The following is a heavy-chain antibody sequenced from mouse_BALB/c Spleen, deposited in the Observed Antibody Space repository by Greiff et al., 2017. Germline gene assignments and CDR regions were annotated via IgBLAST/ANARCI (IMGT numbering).Heavy chain of an antibody. V-gene: IGHV5-6-5*01. J-gene: IGHJ2*01. D-gene: IGHD3-3*01. CDR1: GFTFSSYA. Sequence: DVMLVESGGGLVKPGGSLKLSCAASGFTFSSYAMSWVRQTPEKRLEWVASISSGGSTYYPDSVKGRFTISRDNARNILYLQMSSLRSEDTAMYYCARGGGPEGFDYWGQGTTLTVSS. CDR2: ISSGGST. CDR3: ARGGGPEGFDY.